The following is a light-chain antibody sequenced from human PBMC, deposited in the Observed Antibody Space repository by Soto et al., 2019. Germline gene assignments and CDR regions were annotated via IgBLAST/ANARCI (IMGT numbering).Light chain of an antibody. V-gene: IGLV1-44*01. J-gene: IGLJ1*01. Sequence: QSVLTQPPSASGTPGQRVTISCSGGSSNIESDTVNWYQHLPGTSPKLLIYTNNQRPSGVPVRFSGSKSGTSASLTISGLQSEDEAEYYCASWDDSLNGYVFGTGTKVTVL. CDR3: ASWDDSLNGYV. CDR1: SSNIESDT. CDR2: TNN.